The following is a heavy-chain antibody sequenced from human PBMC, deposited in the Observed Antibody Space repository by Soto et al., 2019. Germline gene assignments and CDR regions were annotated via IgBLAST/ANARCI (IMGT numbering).Heavy chain of an antibody. CDR3: ASPYYDFWSGFPEDTDGVNMDV. V-gene: IGHV4-31*03. D-gene: IGHD3-3*01. CDR1: GGSISSGGYY. J-gene: IGHJ6*03. Sequence: PSETLSLTCTVSGGSISSGGYYWSWIRQHPGKGLEWIGYIYYSGSTYYNPSLKSRVTISVDTSKNQFSLKLSSVTAADTAVYYCASPYYDFWSGFPEDTDGVNMDVWGKGTTVTVSS. CDR2: IYYSGST.